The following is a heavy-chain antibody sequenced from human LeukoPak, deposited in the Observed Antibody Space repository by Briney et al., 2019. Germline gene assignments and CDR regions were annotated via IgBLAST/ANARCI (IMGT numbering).Heavy chain of an antibody. J-gene: IGHJ4*02. D-gene: IGHD6-19*01. CDR2: IYYSGST. CDR1: GGSISSYY. Sequence: SETLSLTCTVSGGSISSYYWSWIRQPPGKGLEWIGYIYYSGSTNYNPSLKSRVTISVDTSKNQFSLKLSSVTAADTAVYYCAAGYSSGWYQVHFDYWGQGTLVTVSS. CDR3: AAGYSSGWYQVHFDY. V-gene: IGHV4-59*01.